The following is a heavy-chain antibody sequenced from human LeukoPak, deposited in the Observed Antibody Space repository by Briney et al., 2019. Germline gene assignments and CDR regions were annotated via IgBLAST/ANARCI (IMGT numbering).Heavy chain of an antibody. CDR2: ISWNSGSI. Sequence: GRSLRLSCAASGFTFDDYAMHWVRQAPGKGLEWVSGISWNSGSIGYADSVKGRFTISRDNAKNSLYLQMNSLRAEDTAVYYCAGGLGYCSGGSCYRIGYYYYMDVWGKGTTVTVSS. CDR3: AGGLGYCSGGSCYRIGYYYYMDV. D-gene: IGHD2-15*01. V-gene: IGHV3-9*01. J-gene: IGHJ6*03. CDR1: GFTFDDYA.